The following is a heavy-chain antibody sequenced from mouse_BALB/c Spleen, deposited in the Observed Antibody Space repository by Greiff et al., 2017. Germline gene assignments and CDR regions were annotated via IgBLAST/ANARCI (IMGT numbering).Heavy chain of an antibody. CDR2: ISSGSSTI. V-gene: IGHV5-17*02. Sequence: EVQGVESGGGLVQPGGSRKLSCAVTGFTFSSFGMHWVRQAPEKGLEWVAYISSGSSTIYYADTVKGRFTISRDNPKNTLFLQMASLRSEDTAMYYCARAITSYYFDDWGQGTTLTVSS. J-gene: IGHJ2*01. D-gene: IGHD2-4*01. CDR3: ARAITSYYFDD. CDR1: GFTFSSFG.